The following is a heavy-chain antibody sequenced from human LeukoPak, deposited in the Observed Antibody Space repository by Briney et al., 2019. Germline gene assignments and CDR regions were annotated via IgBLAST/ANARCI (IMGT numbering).Heavy chain of an antibody. CDR2: IYHSGST. V-gene: IGHV4-38-2*02. CDR3: ARDLYNRAMVTGWFDP. J-gene: IGHJ5*02. CDR1: RYSTSSGYY. D-gene: IGHD5-18*01. Sequence: SETLSLTCTVSRYSTSSGYYWGWIRQPPGKGLEWIGSIYHSGSTYYNPSLKGRVTISVDTSKNQFSLKLSSVTAAETPVYYCARDLYNRAMVTGWFDPWGQGTLVTVSS.